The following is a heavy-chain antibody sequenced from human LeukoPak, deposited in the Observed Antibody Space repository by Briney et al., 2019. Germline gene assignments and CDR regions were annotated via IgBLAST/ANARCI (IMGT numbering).Heavy chain of an antibody. CDR3: AREGDYDILTGYYFIDS. Sequence: SETLSLTCTVSGGSISSYYWSWIRQPAGKGLEWIGRIYTSGSTNYNPSLKSRVTMSVDTSKNQFSLKLSSVTAADTAVYYCAREGDYDILTGYYFIDSWGQGTLVTVSS. J-gene: IGHJ4*02. D-gene: IGHD3-9*01. V-gene: IGHV4-4*07. CDR1: GGSISSYY. CDR2: IYTSGST.